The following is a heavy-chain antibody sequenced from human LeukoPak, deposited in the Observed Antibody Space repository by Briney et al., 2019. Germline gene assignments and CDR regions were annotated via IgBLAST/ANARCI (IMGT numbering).Heavy chain of an antibody. CDR2: IFHSGTT. J-gene: IGHJ6*03. CDR1: GGPISTNTYY. D-gene: IGHD3-10*01. Sequence: SETLSLTCTVFGGPISTNTYYWGWIRQPPGKGLEWLGSIFHSGTTYSNASLKSRVAISVDASKNEFSLKLNSVTAADTAVYYCARLYGSGSYYGRYYHYYMDVWGKGTTVTVSS. V-gene: IGHV4-39*01. CDR3: ARLYGSGSYYGRYYHYYMDV.